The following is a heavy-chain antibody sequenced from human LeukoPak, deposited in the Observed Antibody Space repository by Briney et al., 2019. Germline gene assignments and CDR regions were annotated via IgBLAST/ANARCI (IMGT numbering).Heavy chain of an antibody. CDR3: AKDQRFGDLDDY. J-gene: IGHJ4*02. Sequence: GGSLRLSCAASGFIFNNYAMSWVRQAPGKGLEWVSSISGTGATTYYADSVKGRFAISRDKSKNTLYLQMSSLRAEDTAVYYCAKDQRFGDLDDYRGQGTLVTVSS. CDR1: GFIFNNYA. V-gene: IGHV3-23*01. D-gene: IGHD3-10*01. CDR2: ISGTGATT.